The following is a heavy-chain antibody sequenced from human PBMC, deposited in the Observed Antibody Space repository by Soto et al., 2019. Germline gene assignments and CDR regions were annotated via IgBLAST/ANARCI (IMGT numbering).Heavy chain of an antibody. CDR1: GYSFTDCH. V-gene: IGHV1-2*04. CDR3: ARGDSTDCSNGVCSFFYNHDMDV. J-gene: IGHJ6*02. CDR2: INPKSGGT. Sequence: ASVKVSCKASGYSFTDCHIHWVRQAPGQGLEWLGRINPKSGGTSTAQKFQGWVTMTTDTSISTASMELTRLTSDDTAIYYCARGDSTDCSNGVCSFFYNHDMDVWGQGTTVNVSS. D-gene: IGHD2-8*01.